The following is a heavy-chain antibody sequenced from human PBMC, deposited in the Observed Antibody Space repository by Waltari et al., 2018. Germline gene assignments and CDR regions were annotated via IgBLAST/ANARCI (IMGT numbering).Heavy chain of an antibody. D-gene: IGHD6-25*01. Sequence: QVQLVESGGGVVQPGRSLRLSCAASGFTFSSYAMHWVRQAPGKGLEWVAVISYDGSNKYYADSVEGRFTISRDNSKNTLYLQMNSLRAEDTAVYYCARTTRSSGGAFDIWGQGTMVTVSS. J-gene: IGHJ3*02. CDR2: ISYDGSNK. V-gene: IGHV3-30*04. CDR1: GFTFSSYA. CDR3: ARTTRSSGGAFDI.